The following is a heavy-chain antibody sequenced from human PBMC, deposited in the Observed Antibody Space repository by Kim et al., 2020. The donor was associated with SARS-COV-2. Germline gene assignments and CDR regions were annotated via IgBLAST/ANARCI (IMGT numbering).Heavy chain of an antibody. CDR2: INPGNGNT. D-gene: IGHD4-17*01. V-gene: IGHV1-3*01. J-gene: IGHJ5*02. CDR1: GYSFISYA. CDR3: ARDISDYGDDA. Sequence: ASVKVSCKASGYSFISYAMHWVRQAPGQTLEWMGWINPGNGNTKYSQKFQGRVTITRDTSASTAYMELSSLRSEDTAVYYCARDISDYGDDAWGQGTLVTVSS.